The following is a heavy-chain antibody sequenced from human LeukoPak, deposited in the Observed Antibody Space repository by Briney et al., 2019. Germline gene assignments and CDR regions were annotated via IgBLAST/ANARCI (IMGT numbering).Heavy chain of an antibody. J-gene: IGHJ4*02. V-gene: IGHV3-64*01. D-gene: IGHD3-3*01. Sequence: GGSLRLSCVASGFTFSSYAMHWVRQAPGKGLEFVSAVSSSGGGTYYANSVKGRFTISRDNSRNTLYLHMGSLRAEDMAVYYCARDPGRAGTTEWFYFDYWGQGTLVTVTS. CDR3: ARDPGRAGTTEWFYFDY. CDR2: VSSSGGGT. CDR1: GFTFSSYA.